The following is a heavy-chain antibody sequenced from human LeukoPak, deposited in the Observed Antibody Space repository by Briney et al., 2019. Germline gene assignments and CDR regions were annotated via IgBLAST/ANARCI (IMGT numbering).Heavy chain of an antibody. CDR1: GGSISSGGYY. D-gene: IGHD2-2*01. CDR3: ARDRRPIVVVPAAIPAFWFDP. CDR2: IYYSGST. V-gene: IGHV4-31*03. Sequence: SETLSLTCTVSGGSISSGGYYWSWIRQHPGKGLEWIGYIYYSGSTYYNPSLKSRVTISVDTSKNQFSLKLSSVTAADTAVYYCARDRRPIVVVPAAIPAFWFDPWGQGTLVTVSS. J-gene: IGHJ5*02.